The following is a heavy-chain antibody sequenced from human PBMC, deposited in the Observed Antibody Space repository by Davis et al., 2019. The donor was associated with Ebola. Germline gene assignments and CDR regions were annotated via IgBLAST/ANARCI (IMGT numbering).Heavy chain of an antibody. Sequence: ASVKVSCKASGYTFTSYAMHWVRQAPGQRLEWMGWISAYNGKTSYAQNFQDRVTMTTDTSTSTAYMELRSLRSDDTAVYYCARGEARDCTNGVCYYYYYGMDVWGKGTTVTVSS. CDR3: ARGEARDCTNGVCYYYYYGMDV. CDR2: ISAYNGKT. CDR1: GYTFTSYA. D-gene: IGHD2-8*01. V-gene: IGHV1-18*01. J-gene: IGHJ6*04.